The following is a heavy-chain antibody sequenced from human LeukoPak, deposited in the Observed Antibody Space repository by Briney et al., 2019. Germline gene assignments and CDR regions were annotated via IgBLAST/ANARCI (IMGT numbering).Heavy chain of an antibody. CDR2: INSDGSST. CDR3: ARYRGGNYYYYYMDV. D-gene: IGHD5-12*01. Sequence: PGGSLRLSCAASEFTFSSYWMHWVRQAPGKGLVWVSRINSDGSSTGYADSVRGRFTISRDNAKNTLYLQMNSLRAEDTAVYYCARYRGGNYYYYYMDVWGKGTTVTVSS. CDR1: EFTFSSYW. J-gene: IGHJ6*03. V-gene: IGHV3-74*01.